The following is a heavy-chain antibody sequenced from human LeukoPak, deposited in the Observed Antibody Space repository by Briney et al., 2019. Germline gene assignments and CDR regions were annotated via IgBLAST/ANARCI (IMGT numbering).Heavy chain of an antibody. Sequence: GGSLRLSCAASGFTFDDYAIHWVRQAPGKGLEWVSGISWNSGSIGYADSVKGRFTISRDNAKNSLYLQMNSLRAEDTALYYCAKERSVGSGLHFDYWGQGTLVTVSS. CDR2: ISWNSGSI. D-gene: IGHD3-3*01. J-gene: IGHJ4*02. V-gene: IGHV3-9*01. CDR1: GFTFDDYA. CDR3: AKERSVGSGLHFDY.